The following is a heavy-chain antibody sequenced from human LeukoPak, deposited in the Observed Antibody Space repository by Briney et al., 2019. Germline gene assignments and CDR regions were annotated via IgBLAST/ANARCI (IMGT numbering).Heavy chain of an antibody. CDR1: GGSISSSSPY. D-gene: IGHD4/OR15-4a*01. Sequence: SETLSLTCTVSGGSISSSSPYWGWIRQPPGTGLEWIGTIYNGETTYYNSSLKSRVTISVDTSKNQFSLKLSSVTAADTAVYYCARPRDYGLDYWGQGTLVTVSS. CDR3: ARPRDYGLDY. J-gene: IGHJ4*02. V-gene: IGHV4-39*01. CDR2: IYNGETT.